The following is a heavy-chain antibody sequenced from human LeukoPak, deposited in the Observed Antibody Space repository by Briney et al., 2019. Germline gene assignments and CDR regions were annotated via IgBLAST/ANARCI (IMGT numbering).Heavy chain of an antibody. J-gene: IGHJ6*03. CDR1: GGTFSSYA. D-gene: IGHD2-2*01. Sequence: SVKVSCKASGGTFSSYAISWVRQAPGQGLEWMGGIIPIFGTANYAQKFQGRVTITADESTSTAYMELSSLRSEDTAVYYCARTVIPGAITHYMDVWGKGTTVTVSS. CDR3: ARTVIPGAITHYMDV. CDR2: IIPIFGTA. V-gene: IGHV1-69*13.